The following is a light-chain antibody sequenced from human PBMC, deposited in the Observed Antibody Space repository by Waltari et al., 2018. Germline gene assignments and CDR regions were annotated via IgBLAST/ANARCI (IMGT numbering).Light chain of an antibody. CDR3: QQSYSLPRT. V-gene: IGKV1-39*01. J-gene: IGKJ4*01. CDR1: QTIDNF. Sequence: DIQMTQSPSSLSASIGDRVTITCRASQTIDNFLNWYQQKPGKAPHLLICAASSLQSGVPSRFTAGGSGTEFTLTISSVQPEDFATYFCQQSYSLPRTFGGGSKVEIK. CDR2: AAS.